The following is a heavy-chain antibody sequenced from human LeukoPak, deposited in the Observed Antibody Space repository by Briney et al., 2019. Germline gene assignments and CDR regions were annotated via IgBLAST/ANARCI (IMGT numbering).Heavy chain of an antibody. CDR2: INPSGGST. CDR1: GYTFSAYY. J-gene: IGHJ4*02. D-gene: IGHD3-10*01. V-gene: IGHV1-46*01. CDR3: ARDSRRGPPFDY. Sequence: ASVKVSCKASGYTFSAYYMHWVRQAPGQGLEWMGIINPSGGSTSYAQKFQGRVTMTRDTSTSTVYMELSSLRSEDTAVYYCARDSRRGPPFDYWGQGTLVTVSS.